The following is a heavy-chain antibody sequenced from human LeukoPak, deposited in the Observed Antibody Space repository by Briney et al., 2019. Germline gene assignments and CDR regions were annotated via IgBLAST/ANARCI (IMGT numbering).Heavy chain of an antibody. V-gene: IGHV3-21*01. D-gene: IGHD2-21*02. J-gene: IGHJ3*02. CDR2: ISSSSSYI. CDR3: AREGVVVTAGEGAFDI. CDR1: GFTFSSYS. Sequence: GGSLRLSCAASGFTFSSYSMNWVRQAPGKGLEWVSSISSSSSYIYYADSVKGRFTISRDNAKNSLYLQMNSLRAEDTAVYYCAREGVVVTAGEGAFDIWGRGTMVTVSS.